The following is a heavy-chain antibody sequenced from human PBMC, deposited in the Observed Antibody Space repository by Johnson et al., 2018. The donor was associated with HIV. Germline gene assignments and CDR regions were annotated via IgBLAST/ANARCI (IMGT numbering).Heavy chain of an antibody. CDR1: GFAFSSYA. CDR2: ISYDGTSK. CDR3: AKDQLVGATYAAFDI. J-gene: IGHJ3*02. Sequence: QVQLVESGGGVVQPGRSLRLSCAASGFAFSSYAMHWVRQAPGKGLEWVAVISYDGTSKYQADSVKGRFTISRDNSKTTLYLQMNSLRAEDTAVYYCAKDQLVGATYAAFDIWGQGTMVTVSS. V-gene: IGHV3-30*04. D-gene: IGHD1-26*01.